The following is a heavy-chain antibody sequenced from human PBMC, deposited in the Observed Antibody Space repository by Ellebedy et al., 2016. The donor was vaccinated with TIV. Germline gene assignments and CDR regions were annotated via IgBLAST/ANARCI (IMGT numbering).Heavy chain of an antibody. D-gene: IGHD1-26*01. V-gene: IGHV1-69*13. Sequence: AASVKVSCKASGGTFSSYAISWVRQAPGQGLEWMGGIIPIFGTANYAQKFQGRVTITADESTSTAYMELSSLRSEDTAVYYCARGDPDRAVGSYWEGRYYGMDVWGQGTTVTVSS. CDR1: GGTFSSYA. CDR3: ARGDPDRAVGSYWEGRYYGMDV. CDR2: IIPIFGTA. J-gene: IGHJ6*02.